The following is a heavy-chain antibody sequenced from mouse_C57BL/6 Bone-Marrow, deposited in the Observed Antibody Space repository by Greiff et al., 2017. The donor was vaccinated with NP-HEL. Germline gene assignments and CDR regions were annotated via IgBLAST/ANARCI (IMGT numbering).Heavy chain of an antibody. J-gene: IGHJ3*01. CDR1: GFNIKDDY. Sequence: EVQLQQSGAELVRPGASVKLSCTASGFNIKDDYMHWVKQRPEQGLEWIGWIDPENGDTEYASKFQGKATITADTSSNTAYLQLSSLTSEDTAVYYCTTFTTVVPSFAYWGQGTLVTVSA. V-gene: IGHV14-4*01. CDR2: IDPENGDT. D-gene: IGHD1-1*01. CDR3: TTFTTVVPSFAY.